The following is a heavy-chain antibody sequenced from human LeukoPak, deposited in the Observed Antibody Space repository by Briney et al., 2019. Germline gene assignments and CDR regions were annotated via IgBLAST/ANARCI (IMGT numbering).Heavy chain of an antibody. CDR1: GFTFSSYS. D-gene: IGHD3-10*01. J-gene: IGHJ5*02. V-gene: IGHV3-48*01. CDR2: ISSSSSTI. Sequence: GGSLRLSCAASGFTFSSYSMNWVRQAPGKGLEWVSYISSSSSTIYYADSVKGRFTISRDNAKNSLYLQMNSLRAEDTAVYYCARNPTMVRGVPNWFDPWGQGTLVTVSS. CDR3: ARNPTMVRGVPNWFDP.